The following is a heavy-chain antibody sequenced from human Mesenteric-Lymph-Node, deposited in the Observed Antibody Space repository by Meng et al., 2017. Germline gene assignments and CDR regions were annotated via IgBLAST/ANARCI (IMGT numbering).Heavy chain of an antibody. CDR3: ARDHYCSGGSCYYPNWFDP. CDR1: GGSISSYY. CDR2: IYTSGST. J-gene: IGHJ5*02. Sequence: SETLSLTCTVSGGSISSYYWSWIRQPAGKGLEWIGRIYTSGSTNYNPSLKSRVTMSVDTSKNQFSLKQSSVTAADTAVYYCARDHYCSGGSCYYPNWFDPWGQGTLVTVSS. D-gene: IGHD2-15*01. V-gene: IGHV4-4*07.